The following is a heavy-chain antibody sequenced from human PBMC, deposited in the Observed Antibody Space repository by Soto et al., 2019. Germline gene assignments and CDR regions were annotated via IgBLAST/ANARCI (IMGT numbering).Heavy chain of an antibody. CDR1: GFTFSVHY. CDR3: ARAPISFGAQYYYYDMDV. CDR2: TRNKANSYTT. Sequence: EVQLVESGGGLVQPGGSLRLSCAASGFTFSVHYMDWVRQAPGKGLEWVGRTRNKANSYTTDYAASVKGRFTISRDKSKNSLYLQMNSLKTEDTAVYYCARAPISFGAQYYYYDMDVWGQGTTVAVSS. V-gene: IGHV3-72*01. J-gene: IGHJ6*02. D-gene: IGHD3-10*01.